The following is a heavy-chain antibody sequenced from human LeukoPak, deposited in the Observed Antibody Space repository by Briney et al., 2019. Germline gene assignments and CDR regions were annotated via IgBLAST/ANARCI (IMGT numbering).Heavy chain of an antibody. J-gene: IGHJ6*02. CDR2: TYYRSKWYN. Sequence: SQTLSLTCAISGDSVSSNSVTWNWIRQPPSRGLEWLGRTYYRSKWYNDYAVSVKSRITINPDTSKNQFSLQLNSVTPEDTAVYYCASSPVARYYGMDVWGQGTTVTVSS. CDR1: GDSVSSNSVT. CDR3: ASSPVARYYGMDV. D-gene: IGHD4-23*01. V-gene: IGHV6-1*01.